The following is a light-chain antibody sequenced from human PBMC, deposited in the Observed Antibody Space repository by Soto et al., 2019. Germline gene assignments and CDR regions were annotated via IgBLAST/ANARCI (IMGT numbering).Light chain of an antibody. V-gene: IGKV2-30*01. J-gene: IGKJ5*01. Sequence: DVVMTQSPLSLPVTLGQPASISCRSSQGLVYIDGNTDLSWFQQRPGQSPRRLIYKVSDRDSGVPDIFSGSGSGTDFTLKISRVEAEDVGIYYCMQGTHWPRTFGQGTRLEIK. CDR3: MQGTHWPRT. CDR1: QGLVYIDGNTD. CDR2: KVS.